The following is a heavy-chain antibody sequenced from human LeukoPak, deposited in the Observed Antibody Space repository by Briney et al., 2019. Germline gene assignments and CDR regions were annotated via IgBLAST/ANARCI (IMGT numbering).Heavy chain of an antibody. CDR1: GGSFSGYY. CDR2: INHSGST. CDR3: ARGPYYYGSGSYHFDY. J-gene: IGHJ4*02. Sequence: PSETLSLTCAVYGGSFSGYYWSRIRQPPGKGLEWIGEINHSGSTNYNPSLKSRVTISVDTSKNQFSLKLSSVTAADTAVYYCARGPYYYGSGSYHFDYWGQGTLVTVSS. D-gene: IGHD3-10*01. V-gene: IGHV4-34*01.